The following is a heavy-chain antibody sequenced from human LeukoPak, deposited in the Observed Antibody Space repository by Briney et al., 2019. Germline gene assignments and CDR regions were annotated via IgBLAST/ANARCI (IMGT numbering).Heavy chain of an antibody. CDR2: IKSDGSNS. CDR3: VRVGGRSSIGGDC. D-gene: IGHD3-10*01. V-gene: IGHV3-74*01. Sequence: GGSLRLSCAASGFTFSTYWMHWVRQAPGTGLVWVSRIKSDGSNSNYADCVKGRFTVSRDNAKNTLYLQMNSLRAEDTAVYHCVRVGGRSSIGGDCWGQGTLVTVSS. CDR1: GFTFSTYW. J-gene: IGHJ4*02.